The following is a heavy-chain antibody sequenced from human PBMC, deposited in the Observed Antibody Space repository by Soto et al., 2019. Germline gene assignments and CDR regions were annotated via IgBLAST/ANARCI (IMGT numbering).Heavy chain of an antibody. CDR3: VQSRCGGDCLQSYSSHSYYGLDV. Sequence: QITLKESGPTLVKPTQTLTLTCTFSGFSLSTTGVGVGWIRQPPGKALEWLALIYWDDDKRYNPSQNSKLTITKDTSKNQVVLAMTNMDPVDTATFYCVQSRCGGDCLQSYSSHSYYGLDVWGQGTTVTVSS. J-gene: IGHJ6*02. CDR1: GFSLSTTGVG. V-gene: IGHV2-5*02. D-gene: IGHD2-21*02. CDR2: IYWDDDK.